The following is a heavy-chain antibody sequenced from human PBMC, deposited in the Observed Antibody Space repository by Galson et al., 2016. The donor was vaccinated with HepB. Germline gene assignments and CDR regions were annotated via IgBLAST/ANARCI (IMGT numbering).Heavy chain of an antibody. CDR2: ISAYNGNT. CDR1: GGTFSSYA. J-gene: IGHJ5*02. CDR3: ARGNSGWMNRIDP. V-gene: IGHV1-18*01. Sequence: SVKVSCKASGGTFSSYAFSWVRQAPGQGLEWMGWISAYNGNTNYAQKLQGRVTMTTDTSTSTAYRGLRSLRSDDTAVYYCARGNSGWMNRIDPWGQGTLVTVSS. D-gene: IGHD6-19*01.